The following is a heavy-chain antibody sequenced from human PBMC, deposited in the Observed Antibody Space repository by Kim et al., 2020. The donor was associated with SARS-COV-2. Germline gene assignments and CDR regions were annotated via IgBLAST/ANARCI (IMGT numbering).Heavy chain of an antibody. V-gene: IGHV1-2*02. Sequence: GGTNYAQGFQGRVTMTRNTSNSTVYLEMTRLRSDDTAVYYCARSSLLDFDYWGQGTLVTVSS. J-gene: IGHJ4*02. CDR2: GGT. D-gene: IGHD2-15*01. CDR3: ARSSLLDFDY.